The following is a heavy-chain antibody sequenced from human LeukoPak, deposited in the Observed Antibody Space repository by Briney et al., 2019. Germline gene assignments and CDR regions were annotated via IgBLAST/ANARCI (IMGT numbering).Heavy chain of an antibody. V-gene: IGHV4-34*01. CDR2: INHSGST. CDR1: GVSFSGYY. D-gene: IGHD6-13*01. Sequence: KSSETLSLTCAVYGVSFSGYYWSWIRQPPGKGLEWIGEINHSGSTNYNPSLKSRVTISVDTSKNQFSLKLSSVTAADTAVYYCARAPSSSWYNWFDPWGQGTLVTVSS. J-gene: IGHJ5*02. CDR3: ARAPSSSWYNWFDP.